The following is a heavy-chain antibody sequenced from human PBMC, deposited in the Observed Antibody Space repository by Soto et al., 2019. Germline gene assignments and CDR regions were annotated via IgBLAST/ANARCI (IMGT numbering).Heavy chain of an antibody. CDR3: ARGTYFDY. V-gene: IGHV1-18*01. CDR2: ISAYNDHT. CDR1: GYIMTTYG. D-gene: IGHD1-1*01. Sequence: QVQLVQSGTEVKKPGASVKVSCKASGYIMTTYGVSWVRQAPGQGLEWVGWISAYNDHTNYAQKFQGRVTMTTDTSTSTAYMGLRSLRADDTAVYYCARGTYFDYWGQGTLVTVSS. J-gene: IGHJ4*02.